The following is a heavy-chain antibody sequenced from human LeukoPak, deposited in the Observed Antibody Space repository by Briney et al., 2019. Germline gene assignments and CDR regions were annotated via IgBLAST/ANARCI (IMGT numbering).Heavy chain of an antibody. CDR3: ARGGMGIAVAGPNNWFDP. J-gene: IGHJ5*02. CDR2: IYYSGST. V-gene: IGHV4-39*07. D-gene: IGHD6-19*01. Sequence: PSETLSLTCTVSGGSISSSSYYWGWIRQPPGKGLEWIGSIYYSGSTYYNPSLKSRVTISVDTSKNQFSLKLSSVTAADTAVYYCARGGMGIAVAGPNNWFDPWGQGTLVTVSS. CDR1: GGSISSSSYY.